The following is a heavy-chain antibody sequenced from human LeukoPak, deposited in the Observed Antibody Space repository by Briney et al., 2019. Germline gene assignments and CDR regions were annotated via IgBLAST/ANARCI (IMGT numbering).Heavy chain of an antibody. D-gene: IGHD2-2*01. J-gene: IGHJ3*02. Sequence: GESLKISCKGSGYNFTNYWITWVRQMPGKGLEWVGRIDPSDSYINYSPSFQGHVTISAAKSISTAYLQWSSLKASDTAMYYCARHRSSVVPAATGAFDIWGQGTMVTVSS. CDR2: IDPSDSYI. CDR1: GYNFTNYW. CDR3: ARHRSSVVPAATGAFDI. V-gene: IGHV5-10-1*01.